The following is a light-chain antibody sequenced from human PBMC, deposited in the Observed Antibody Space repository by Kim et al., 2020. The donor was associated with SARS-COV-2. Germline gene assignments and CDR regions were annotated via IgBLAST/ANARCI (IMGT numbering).Light chain of an antibody. CDR2: GAS. Sequence: VAPGERATLSCRASQSVSSNLAWYQQRPGQGPRLLIYGASTRATGIPASFSGSGSGTEFTLTISSLQSEDFAVYYCQQYNNWPWTFGQGTKVDIK. CDR1: QSVSSN. CDR3: QQYNNWPWT. J-gene: IGKJ1*01. V-gene: IGKV3-15*01.